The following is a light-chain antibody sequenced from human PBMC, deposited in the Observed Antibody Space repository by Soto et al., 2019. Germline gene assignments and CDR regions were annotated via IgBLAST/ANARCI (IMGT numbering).Light chain of an antibody. V-gene: IGLV2-14*03. Sequence: QSALTQPASVSGSPGQSITISCTGSSSDVGGYNYVSWFQQHPGKAPKLIIYDVSDRPSGVSNRFSGSKSGNTASLTISGLQAGDEADYYCSSYTTSSTRVFGTGTKLTVL. J-gene: IGLJ1*01. CDR3: SSYTTSSTRV. CDR2: DVS. CDR1: SSDVGGYNY.